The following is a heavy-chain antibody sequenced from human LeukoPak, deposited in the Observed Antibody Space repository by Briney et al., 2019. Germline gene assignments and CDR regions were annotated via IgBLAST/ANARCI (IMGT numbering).Heavy chain of an antibody. J-gene: IGHJ4*02. D-gene: IGHD3-3*01. CDR2: ISGSGGST. V-gene: IGHV3-23*01. CDR3: ARDQARTYYDFWSGYYPSYFDY. CDR1: GFTFSSYA. Sequence: PGGSLRLSCAASGFTFSSYAMSWVRQAPGKGLEWVSAISGSGGSTYYADSVKGQFTISRDNSKNTLYLQMNSLRAEDTAVYYCARDQARTYYDFWSGYYPSYFDYWGQGTLVTVSS.